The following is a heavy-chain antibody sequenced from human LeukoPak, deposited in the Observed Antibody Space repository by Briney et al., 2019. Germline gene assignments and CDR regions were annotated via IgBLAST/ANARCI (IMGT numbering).Heavy chain of an antibody. J-gene: IGHJ4*02. V-gene: IGHV4-31*03. CDR3: ARAGGFFSPFGY. D-gene: IGHD3-3*01. Sequence: SETLSLTCTVSGGSISSGGYYWSGIRQHPGKGLEWIGYIYYSGSTYYNPSLKSRVTISVDTSKNQFSLKLSSVTAADTAVYYCARAGGFFSPFGYWGQGTLVTVSS. CDR2: IYYSGST. CDR1: GGSISSGGYY.